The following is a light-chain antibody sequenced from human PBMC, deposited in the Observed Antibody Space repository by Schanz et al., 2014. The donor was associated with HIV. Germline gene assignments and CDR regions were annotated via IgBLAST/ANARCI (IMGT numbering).Light chain of an antibody. Sequence: EIVLTQSPATLSLSPGERATLSCRASQSVSGFLPWYQQKPGQAPRLLIYGASSRATGIPDRFIGSGSGADFTLTISRLEPDDFAVYYCQQYGNSLTFGGGTNVDI. J-gene: IGKJ4*01. CDR3: QQYGNSLT. V-gene: IGKV3-20*01. CDR1: QSVSGF. CDR2: GAS.